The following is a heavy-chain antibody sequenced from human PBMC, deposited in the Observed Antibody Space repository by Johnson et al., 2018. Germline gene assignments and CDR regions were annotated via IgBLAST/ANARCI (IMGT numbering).Heavy chain of an antibody. Sequence: QVQLVQSGGGVVQXGRSLRLSCAASGFTFSSYVMHWVRQAPGKGLEWVAVIWYDGSNKYYADSVKGRFTISIDNSKNTLYLQMNSLRAEDTAVYYCARWGTYSGSLGNIFWGQGTMVTVSS. CDR3: ARWGTYSGSLGNIF. J-gene: IGHJ3*01. V-gene: IGHV3-33*01. D-gene: IGHD1-26*01. CDR2: IWYDGSNK. CDR1: GFTFSSYV.